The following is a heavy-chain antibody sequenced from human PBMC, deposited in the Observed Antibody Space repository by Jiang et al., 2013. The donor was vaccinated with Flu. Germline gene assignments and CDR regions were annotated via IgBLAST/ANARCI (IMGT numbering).Heavy chain of an antibody. J-gene: IGHJ4*02. CDR1: GFTFSSYA. CDR2: ISGSGGST. D-gene: IGHD1-26*01. Sequence: GGSLRLSCAASGFTFSSYAMSWVRQAPGKGLEWVSAISGSGGSTYYADSVKDRFTISRDNSKNTLYLQMNSLRAEDTAVYYCAKDRKVGGSKHFDYWGQGTLVTVSS. V-gene: IGHV3-23*01. CDR3: AKDRKVGGSKHFDY.